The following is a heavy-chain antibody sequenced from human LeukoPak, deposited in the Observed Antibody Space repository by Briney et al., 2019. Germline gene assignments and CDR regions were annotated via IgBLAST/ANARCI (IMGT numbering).Heavy chain of an antibody. CDR2: ISSSSSTI. V-gene: IGHV3-48*02. J-gene: IGHJ3*02. CDR3: ARDELSLMVRGVIGAFDI. Sequence: GGSLRLSCAASGFTFSSYSMNWVRQAPGKGLEWVSYISSSSSTIYYADSVKGRFTISRDNAKNSLYLQMNSLRDEDTAVYYCARDELSLMVRGVIGAFDIWGQGTMVTVSS. CDR1: GFTFSSYS. D-gene: IGHD3-10*01.